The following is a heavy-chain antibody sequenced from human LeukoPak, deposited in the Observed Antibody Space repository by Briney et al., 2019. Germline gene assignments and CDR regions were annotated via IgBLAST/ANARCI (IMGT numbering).Heavy chain of an antibody. J-gene: IGHJ4*02. CDR1: GFTFSSHA. V-gene: IGHV3-23*01. Sequence: PGGSLRLSCAASGFTFSSHAMTWVRQAPGKGLEWVSTISGSGGSTFYADSVKGRFTISRDNSKNTLYLQMNSLRAEDTAVYYCAKIRGLTMFFDFDYWGQGTLVTVSS. CDR2: ISGSGGST. CDR3: AKIRGLTMFFDFDY. D-gene: IGHD3-10*02.